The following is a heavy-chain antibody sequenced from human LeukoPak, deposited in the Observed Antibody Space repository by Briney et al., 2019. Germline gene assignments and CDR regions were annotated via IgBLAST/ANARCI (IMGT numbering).Heavy chain of an antibody. CDR2: INPNSGGT. J-gene: IGHJ4*02. CDR1: GYTFTGYY. CDR3: ARDEYYYDSSGYYS. V-gene: IGHV1-2*06. Sequence: ASVTVSFTASGYTFTGYYMHWVRQAPGQGLEWMGRINPNSGGTNYAQKFQGRVTMTRDTSISTAYMELSRLRSDDTAVYYCARDEYYYDSSGYYSWGQGTLVTVSS. D-gene: IGHD3-22*01.